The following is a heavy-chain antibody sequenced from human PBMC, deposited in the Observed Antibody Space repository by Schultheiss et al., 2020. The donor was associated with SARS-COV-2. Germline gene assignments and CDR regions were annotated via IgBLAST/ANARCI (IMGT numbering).Heavy chain of an antibody. D-gene: IGHD3-10*01. CDR2: ISGSGGST. CDR3: ASTPGEVLLWFGELLSY. V-gene: IGHV3-23*01. Sequence: GGSLRLSCAASGFTFSSYAMSWVRQAPGKGLEWVSAISGSGGSTYYAESVKGRFTISRDNSKNTLYLQMNSLRAEDTAVYYCASTPGEVLLWFGELLSYWGQGTLVTVSS. CDR1: GFTFSSYA. J-gene: IGHJ4*02.